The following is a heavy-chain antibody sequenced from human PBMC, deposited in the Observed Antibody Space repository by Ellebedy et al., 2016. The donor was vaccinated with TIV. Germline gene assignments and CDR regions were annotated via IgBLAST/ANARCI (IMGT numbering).Heavy chain of an antibody. D-gene: IGHD3-9*01. V-gene: IGHV1-18*01. CDR1: GYTFTSYG. Sequence: ASVKVSXXASGYTFTSYGISWVRQAPGQGLEWMGWISAYKGNTNYAQKLQGRVTMTTDTSTSTAYMELRSLRSDDTAVYYCARGGRGYDILTGYYIPTSYYYMDVWGKGTTVTVSS. CDR2: ISAYKGNT. J-gene: IGHJ6*03. CDR3: ARGGRGYDILTGYYIPTSYYYMDV.